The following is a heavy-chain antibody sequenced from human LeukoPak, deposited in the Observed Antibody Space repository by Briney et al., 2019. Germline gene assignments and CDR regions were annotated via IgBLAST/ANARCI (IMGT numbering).Heavy chain of an antibody. CDR2: IGSSGSYI. CDR3: ARSRREYTYGKHDY. CDR1: GFTFSDYS. D-gene: IGHD5-18*01. V-gene: IGHV3-21*01. J-gene: IGHJ4*02. Sequence: PGGSLRLPCAASGFTFSDYSMNWVRQAPGKGLEWVSSIGSSGSYIYYADSVKGRFTISRDNAKNSLCLQMNSLRAEDTAVYFCARSRREYTYGKHDYWGQGTLVTVSS.